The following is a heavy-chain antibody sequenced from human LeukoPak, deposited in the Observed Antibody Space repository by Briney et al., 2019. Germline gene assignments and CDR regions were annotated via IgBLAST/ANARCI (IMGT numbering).Heavy chain of an antibody. CDR1: GGSISSYY. Sequence: SDTLSLTCTVSGGSISSYYWSWIRQPAGKGLEWIGRIYTSGSTNYNPSLKSRVTMSVDTSKNQFSLKLSSVIAADTAVYYCAKAGGYCSSTSCLTSRRAAVYAFDIWGQGTMVTVSS. CDR2: IYTSGST. V-gene: IGHV4-4*07. CDR3: AKAGGYCSSTSCLTSRRAAVYAFDI. D-gene: IGHD2-2*03. J-gene: IGHJ3*02.